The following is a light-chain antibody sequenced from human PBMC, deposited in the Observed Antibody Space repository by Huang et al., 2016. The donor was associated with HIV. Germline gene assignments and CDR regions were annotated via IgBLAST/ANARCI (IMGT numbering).Light chain of an antibody. CDR2: AAS. V-gene: IGKV1-17*03. CDR3: LQHNTYPWT. J-gene: IGKJ1*01. CDR1: QGISNY. Sequence: DIQMTQSPSAMSASVGDRVTITCRASQGISNYLVGFQQKPGTGPKRLSYAASNLQSGVPSRVSGSGSGKEFTLTISGLQPEDFATYYCLQHNTYPWTFGQGTKVEIK.